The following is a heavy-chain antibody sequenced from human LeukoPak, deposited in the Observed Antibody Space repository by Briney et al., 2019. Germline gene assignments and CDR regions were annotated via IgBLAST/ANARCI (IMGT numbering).Heavy chain of an antibody. V-gene: IGHV3-48*03. J-gene: IGHJ6*03. CDR3: AKTSLSDPSGHYYYMDV. CDR1: GFTFRSYE. CDR2: ISSSGSTI. D-gene: IGHD3-3*01. Sequence: GGSLRLSCAASGFTFRSYEMNWVRQAPGKGLEWVSYISSSGSTIYYADSVKARFTISRDNSQNTVSLQLNNLRIEDTALYYCAKTSLSDPSGHYYYMDVWGKGTTVTVSS.